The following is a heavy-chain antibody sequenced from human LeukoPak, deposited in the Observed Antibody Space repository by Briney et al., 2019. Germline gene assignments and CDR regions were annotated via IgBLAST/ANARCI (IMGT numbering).Heavy chain of an antibody. CDR3: ARGGYYSILTGFRSRFLGFDY. Sequence: PGGSLRLSCAASGFTFSSYEMNWVRQAPGTGLKWVSYIDTGTSTLYYADSVKCRFPISKDNAKNSLYLQMNSLRADDTAVYYCARGGYYSILTGFRSRFLGFDYWGQGTLVTVSS. CDR1: GFTFSSYE. V-gene: IGHV3-48*01. J-gene: IGHJ4*02. D-gene: IGHD3-9*01. CDR2: IDTGTSTL.